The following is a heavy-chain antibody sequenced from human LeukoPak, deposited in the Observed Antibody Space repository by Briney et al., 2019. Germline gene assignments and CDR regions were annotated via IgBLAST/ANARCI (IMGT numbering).Heavy chain of an antibody. V-gene: IGHV3-48*04. D-gene: IGHD3-16*01. CDR3: ARDVEGGTFDI. CDR1: GFTVSSYS. Sequence: GGSLRLSCAASGFTVSSYSMNWVRQAPGKGLEWVSYISSSSSTIYYADSVKGRFTISRDNAKNSLFLEMSSLRADDTAVYFCARDVEGGTFDIWGQGTTVTVSS. J-gene: IGHJ3*02. CDR2: ISSSSSTI.